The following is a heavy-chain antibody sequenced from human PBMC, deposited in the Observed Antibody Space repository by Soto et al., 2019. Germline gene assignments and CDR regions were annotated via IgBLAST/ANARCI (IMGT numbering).Heavy chain of an antibody. CDR1: GFTFSSYS. Sequence: LRLSCAASGFTFSSYSMNWVRQAPGKGLEWVSSISSSSSYIYYADSVKGRFTISRDNAKNSLYLQMDSLRAEDTAVYYCARDLRQLWSPFDYWGQGTLVTVSS. D-gene: IGHD5-18*01. J-gene: IGHJ4*02. V-gene: IGHV3-21*01. CDR2: ISSSSSYI. CDR3: ARDLRQLWSPFDY.